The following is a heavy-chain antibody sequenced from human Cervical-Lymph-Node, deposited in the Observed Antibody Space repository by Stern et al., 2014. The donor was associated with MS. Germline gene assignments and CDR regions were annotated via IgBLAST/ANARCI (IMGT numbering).Heavy chain of an antibody. J-gene: IGHJ4*02. V-gene: IGHV1-2*02. D-gene: IGHD3-22*01. CDR2: INPDRGAT. CDR3: ARDGSLTFGHYFDPNGYYSLVAAPTDH. CDR1: GYTFSGYY. Sequence: QDQLVQSGAEVKKPGASVKVSCKASGYTFSGYYLHWVRQAPGPGLEWMGWINPDRGATYSAQNFQGRVTLTRDMSISTAYMELSRLTSADTAVYYCARDGSLTFGHYFDPNGYYSLVAAPTDHWGQGTLVTVSS.